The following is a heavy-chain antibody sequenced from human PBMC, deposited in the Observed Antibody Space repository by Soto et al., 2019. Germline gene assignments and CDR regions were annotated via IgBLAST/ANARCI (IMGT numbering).Heavy chain of an antibody. Sequence: QVQLQESGPGLVKPSETLSLTCTVSGASISSYFWSWIRQPPGKGLEWIGYVYSTEITNYNPSLKSRVAMSIDTSKNQFSLKVRSVTAADTAVYYCARGSEAWFDPWGQGTLVTVSS. CDR1: GASISSYF. J-gene: IGHJ5*02. CDR2: VYSTEIT. V-gene: IGHV4-59*01. CDR3: ARGSEAWFDP.